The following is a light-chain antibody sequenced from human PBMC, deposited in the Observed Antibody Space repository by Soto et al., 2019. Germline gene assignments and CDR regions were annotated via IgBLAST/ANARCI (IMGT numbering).Light chain of an antibody. CDR1: GSDVGGYNY. Sequence: QSVLTQPPSASGSPGQSVTISCTGIGSDVGGYNYVSWYQQYPGKAPKLMIYEVTKRPSGVPDRFSGSKSGNTASLTVSGLQAEDEADYYCSSYADTNNALFGGGTKLTVL. V-gene: IGLV2-8*01. J-gene: IGLJ2*01. CDR2: EVT. CDR3: SSYADTNNAL.